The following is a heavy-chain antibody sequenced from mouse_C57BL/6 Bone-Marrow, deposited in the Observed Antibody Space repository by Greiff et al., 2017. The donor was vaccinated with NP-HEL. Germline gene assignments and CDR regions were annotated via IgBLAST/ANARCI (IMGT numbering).Heavy chain of an antibody. D-gene: IGHD1-1*01. CDR1: AVDFSRYW. CDR3: ARPLLLRGYFDV. V-gene: IGHV4-1*01. CDR2: INPDSSTI. J-gene: IGHJ1*03. Sequence: SAPAVDFSRYWMSWVRRAPGKGLEWIGEINPDSSTINYAPSLKDKFIISRDNAKNTLYLQMSKVRSEDTALYYCARPLLLRGYFDVWGTGTTVTVSS.